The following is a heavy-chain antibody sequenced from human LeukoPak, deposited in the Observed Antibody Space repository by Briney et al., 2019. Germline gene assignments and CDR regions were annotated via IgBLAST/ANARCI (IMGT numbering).Heavy chain of an antibody. CDR2: IYYSGST. Sequence: SETLSLTCTVSGGSISNGGYYWSWIRQHPGKGLEWIGYIYYSGSTYYNPSLKSRVTISVDTSKNQFSLKLSSVTAADTAVYYCARGTYYYDSSGYWDWFDPWGQGTLVTVSS. V-gene: IGHV4-31*03. CDR3: ARGTYYYDSSGYWDWFDP. D-gene: IGHD3-22*01. J-gene: IGHJ5*02. CDR1: GGSISNGGYY.